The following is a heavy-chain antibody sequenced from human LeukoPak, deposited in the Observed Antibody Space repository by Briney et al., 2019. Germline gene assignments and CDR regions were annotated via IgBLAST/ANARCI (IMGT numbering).Heavy chain of an antibody. V-gene: IGHV3-21*01. Sequence: PGGSLRLSYAASEFTFTSYTMNWVRQAPGKGLEWVSSISSSSSYIYYADSVKGRFTMSRDNAKNSLYLQMNSLRAEDTAVYYCARSGYNHEVFDYWGQGTLVTVSS. CDR2: ISSSSSYI. CDR3: ARSGYNHEVFDY. D-gene: IGHD5-12*01. J-gene: IGHJ4*02. CDR1: EFTFTSYT.